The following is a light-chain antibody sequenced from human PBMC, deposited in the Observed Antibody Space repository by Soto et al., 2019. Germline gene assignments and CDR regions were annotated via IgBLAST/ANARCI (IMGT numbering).Light chain of an antibody. V-gene: IGKV3-20*01. CDR3: QQSYSTPMIT. J-gene: IGKJ5*01. CDR2: AAS. Sequence: EIVLTQSPGTLSLSPGERATLSCRASQSVSSSHLAWYQHKPGQAPRLLIYAASSRATGSPDRFSGGGSGTDFTLTISSLQPEDFATYYCQQSYSTPMITFGQGTRLEIK. CDR1: QSVSSSH.